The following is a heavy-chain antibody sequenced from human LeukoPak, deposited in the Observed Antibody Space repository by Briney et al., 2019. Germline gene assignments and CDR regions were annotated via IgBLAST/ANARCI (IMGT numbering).Heavy chain of an antibody. CDR1: GFTFSNYG. J-gene: IGHJ4*02. CDR3: AKSWLRLGGDY. V-gene: IGHV3-23*01. D-gene: IGHD5-12*01. Sequence: GGSLRLSCAASGFTFSNYGMSWVRQAPGKGLEWVSGISGSGGSTYYADSVQGRFTISRDNSKNMLYLQMNSLRTEDTAVYYCAKSWLRLGGDYWGQGTLVTVSS. CDR2: ISGSGGST.